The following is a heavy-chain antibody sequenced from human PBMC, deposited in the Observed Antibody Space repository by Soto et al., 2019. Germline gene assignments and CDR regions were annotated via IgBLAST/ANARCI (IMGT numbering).Heavy chain of an antibody. CDR1: GYTFTSYY. V-gene: IGHV1-46*01. Sequence: QVQLVQSGAEVKKPGASVKVSCKASGYTFTSYYMHWVRQAPGQGLEWMGIINPSGGSTSYAQKFQGRVTMTRDTSTSTVYMERSSLRSEDTAVYYCAGHPYGGSGRFYYYYGMDVWGQGTTVTVSS. D-gene: IGHD3-10*01. J-gene: IGHJ6*02. CDR2: INPSGGST. CDR3: AGHPYGGSGRFYYYYGMDV.